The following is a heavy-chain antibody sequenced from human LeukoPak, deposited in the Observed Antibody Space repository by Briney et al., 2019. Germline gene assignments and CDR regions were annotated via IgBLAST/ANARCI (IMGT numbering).Heavy chain of an antibody. CDR1: GYTFPGYY. Sequence: ASVKVSCKASGYTFPGYYMHWVRQAPGQGLEWMGWINPNSGGTKYAQKFQGRVTMTRDTSISTAYMELSRLRSDDTAVYYCAREHSSSSGKVFDYWGQGTLVTVSS. CDR3: AREHSSSSGKVFDY. J-gene: IGHJ4*02. V-gene: IGHV1-2*02. CDR2: INPNSGGT. D-gene: IGHD6-6*01.